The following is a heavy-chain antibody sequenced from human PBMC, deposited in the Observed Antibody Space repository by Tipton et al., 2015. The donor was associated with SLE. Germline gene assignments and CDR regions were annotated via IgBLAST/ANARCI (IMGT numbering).Heavy chain of an antibody. CDR3: ARDHTIFGVVISLGAFDI. V-gene: IGHV4-31*03. D-gene: IGHD3-3*01. J-gene: IGHJ3*02. CDR1: GGSISSGGYS. CDR2: IYYSGST. Sequence: TLSLTCTVSGGSISSGGYSWSWIRQHPGKGLEWIGYIYYSGSTYSNPSLKSRVNISVDTSKNQFSLKLSSVTAADTAVYYCARDHTIFGVVISLGAFDIWGQGTIVTVSS.